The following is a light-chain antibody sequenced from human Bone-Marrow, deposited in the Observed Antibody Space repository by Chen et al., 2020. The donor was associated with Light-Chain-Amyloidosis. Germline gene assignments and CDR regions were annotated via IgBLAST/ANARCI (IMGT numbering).Light chain of an antibody. CDR1: RSNIGSNF. J-gene: IGLJ2*01. CDR3: ASWDDSLSGLL. CDR2: RNE. Sequence: QSVLPPPPSASGTPGQSVTISCSGSRSNIGSNFVSWYHQLPGMAPKLLIYRNERRPSGVPDRFSGSRSGTSASLAISGLRSEDEADYYCASWDDSLSGLLFGGGTKLTVL. V-gene: IGLV1-47*01.